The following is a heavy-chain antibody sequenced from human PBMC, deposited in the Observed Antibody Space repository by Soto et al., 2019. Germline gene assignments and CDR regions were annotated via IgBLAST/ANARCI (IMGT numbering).Heavy chain of an antibody. CDR3: ARDPRRYSGYDLALGYYYGMDV. J-gene: IGHJ6*02. Sequence: GASVKVSCKASGYTFTSYGISWVRQAPGQGLEWMGWISAYNGNTNYAQKLQGRVTMTTDTSTSTAYMELRSLRSDDTAVYYCARDPRRYSGYDLALGYYYGMDVWGQGTTVTDSS. V-gene: IGHV1-18*01. CDR2: ISAYNGNT. CDR1: GYTFTSYG. D-gene: IGHD5-12*01.